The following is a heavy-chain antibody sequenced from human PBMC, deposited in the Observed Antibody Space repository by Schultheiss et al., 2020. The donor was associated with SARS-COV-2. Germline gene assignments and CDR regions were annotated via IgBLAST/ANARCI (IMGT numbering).Heavy chain of an antibody. D-gene: IGHD6-6*01. V-gene: IGHV4-34*01. CDR1: GGSFSGYY. Sequence: GSLRLSCAVYGGSFSGYYWSWIRQPPGKGLEWIGEINHSGSTNYNPSLKSRVSISVDTSKNQFSLKLSSVTAADTAVYYCARGGRIAVRPWRAGWFDPWGQGSLVTVSS. CDR3: ARGGRIAVRPWRAGWFDP. CDR2: INHSGST. J-gene: IGHJ5*02.